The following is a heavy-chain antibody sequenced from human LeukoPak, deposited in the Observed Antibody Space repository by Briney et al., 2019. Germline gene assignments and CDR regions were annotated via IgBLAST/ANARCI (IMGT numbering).Heavy chain of an antibody. CDR2: INHSGST. D-gene: IGHD2-21*02. V-gene: IGHV4-34*01. Sequence: PTETLSLTCTVSGGSISSYYWSWIRQPPGKGLEWIGEINHSGSTNYNPSLKSRVTISVDTSKNQFSLKLSSVTAADTAVYYCARLYCGGDCYVLFDYWGQGTLVTVSS. CDR3: ARLYCGGDCYVLFDY. J-gene: IGHJ4*02. CDR1: GGSISSYY.